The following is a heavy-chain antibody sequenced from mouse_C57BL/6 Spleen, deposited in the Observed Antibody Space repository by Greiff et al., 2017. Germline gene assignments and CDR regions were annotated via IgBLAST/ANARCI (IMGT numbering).Heavy chain of an antibody. J-gene: IGHJ3*01. D-gene: IGHD2-5*01. Sequence: VQLQQSGAELVRPGASVTLSCKASGYTFTDYEMHWVKQTPVHGLEWIGAIDPETGGTAYNQKFKGKAILTADKSSSTAYMELRSLTSEDSAVYYCTSKDYSTYRGQGTLVPVAA. CDR3: TSKDYSTY. V-gene: IGHV1-15*01. CDR2: IDPETGGT. CDR1: GYTFTDYE.